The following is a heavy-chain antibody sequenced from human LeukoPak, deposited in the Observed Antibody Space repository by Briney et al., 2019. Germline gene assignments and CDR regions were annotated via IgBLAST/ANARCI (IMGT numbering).Heavy chain of an antibody. J-gene: IGHJ5*02. CDR3: AKEGYYYDSSGYYYVPWFDP. V-gene: IGHV3-30*18. CDR2: ISFDINDR. Sequence: PGGSLRLSCAASEFTFSKYGMHWVRQAPGKGLEWVASISFDINDRKYAESVRGRFTISRDNSKNTLYLQMNSLRAEDTAVYYCAKEGYYYDSSGYYYVPWFDPWGQGTLVTVSS. D-gene: IGHD3-22*01. CDR1: EFTFSKYG.